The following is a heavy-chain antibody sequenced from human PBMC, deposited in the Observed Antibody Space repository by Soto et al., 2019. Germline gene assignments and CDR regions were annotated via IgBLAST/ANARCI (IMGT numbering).Heavy chain of an antibody. V-gene: IGHV4-34*01. CDR2: INHSGST. Sequence: SETLSLTCAVYGGSFSGYYWSWIRQPPGKGLEWIGEINHSGSTNYNPSLKSRVTISVDTSKNQFSLKLSSVTAADTAVYYCAGGYQLLRYYYYYGMDVWGQGTTVTVSS. D-gene: IGHD2-2*01. CDR3: AGGYQLLRYYYYYGMDV. J-gene: IGHJ6*02. CDR1: GGSFSGYY.